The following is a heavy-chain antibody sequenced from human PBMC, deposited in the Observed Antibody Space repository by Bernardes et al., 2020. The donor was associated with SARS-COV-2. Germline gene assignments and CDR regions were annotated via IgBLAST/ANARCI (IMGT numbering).Heavy chain of an antibody. D-gene: IGHD1-1*01. J-gene: IGHJ4*02. CDR3: VRGGYWTFDS. Sequence: SETLSLTCAVSGGSISTDNWSSCVQQPPEKLVGLICVIHHSKSTYYNPSLKSRLTISMDNSKNQFSLKLNSLTAADTAVYYCVRGGYWTFDSWGQGTLVSVSS. V-gene: IGHV4-4*02. CDR1: GGSISTDNW. CDR2: IHHSKST.